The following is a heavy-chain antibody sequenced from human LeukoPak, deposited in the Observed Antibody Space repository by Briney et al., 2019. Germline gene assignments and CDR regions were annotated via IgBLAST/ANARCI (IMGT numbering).Heavy chain of an antibody. CDR1: GFTFSSYA. CDR2: ISGSGGST. CDR3: ARGVSYMDV. J-gene: IGHJ6*03. D-gene: IGHD3-16*02. Sequence: PGGSLRLSCAASGFTFSSYAMSWVRQAPGKGLEWVSAISGSGGSTYYADSVKGRFTISRDNAKKSLYLQMNSLRAEDTAVYYCARGVSYMDVWGKGTTVTVSS. V-gene: IGHV3-23*01.